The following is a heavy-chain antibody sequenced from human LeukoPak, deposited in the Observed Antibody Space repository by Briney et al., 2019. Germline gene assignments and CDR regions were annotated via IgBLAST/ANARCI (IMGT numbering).Heavy chain of an antibody. CDR3: ARDLDTYSSGWYERAFDI. Sequence: GGSLRLSCAASGCTFSSYTINWVRKAPGKGLEWVSSISGSSYYIYYADSVRGRFTISRDNAKNSLYLHMNSLRAEDTAVYYCARDLDTYSSGWYERAFDIWGQGTMVTVSS. J-gene: IGHJ3*02. D-gene: IGHD6-19*01. CDR2: ISGSSYYI. V-gene: IGHV3-21*01. CDR1: GCTFSSYT.